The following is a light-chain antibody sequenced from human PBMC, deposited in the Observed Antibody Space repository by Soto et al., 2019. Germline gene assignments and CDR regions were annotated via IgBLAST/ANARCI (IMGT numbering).Light chain of an antibody. Sequence: QSALTQPASVSGSPGQSITISCTGTSNDVGGHNAVSWYRQDPGKAPKLVIYDVTNRPSGVSNRFSGSKSGNTASLTISGLQTEDEADYYCSSFTSSITYVFGTGTKVTVL. CDR3: SSFTSSITYV. CDR2: DVT. J-gene: IGLJ1*01. V-gene: IGLV2-14*01. CDR1: SNDVGGHNA.